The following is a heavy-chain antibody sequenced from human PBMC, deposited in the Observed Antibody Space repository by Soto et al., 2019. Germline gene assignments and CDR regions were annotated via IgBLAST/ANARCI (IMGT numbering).Heavy chain of an antibody. V-gene: IGHV4-30-4*01. CDR2: IYYSGST. J-gene: IGHJ4*02. D-gene: IGHD3-9*01. CDR3: ARVAQLRYFDWLLPYYFDY. CDR1: GGSISSGDYY. Sequence: QVQLQESGPGLVKPSQTLSLTCTVSGGSISSGDYYWSWIRQPPGKGLEWIGYIYYSGSTYYNPSLKSRVTISVDTSKNQFSLKLSSVTAADTAVYYCARVAQLRYFDWLLPYYFDYWGQGTLVTVSS.